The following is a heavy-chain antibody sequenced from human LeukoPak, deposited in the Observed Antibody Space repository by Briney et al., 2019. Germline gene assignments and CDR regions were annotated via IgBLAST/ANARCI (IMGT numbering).Heavy chain of an antibody. J-gene: IGHJ6*02. D-gene: IGHD2-2*01. CDR2: IYYSGST. V-gene: IGHV4-39*01. Sequence: SETLSLTCTVSGGSISSSSYYWGWLRQPPGKGLEWIGSIYYSGSTYYNPSLKSRVTISVDTSKNQFSLKLSSVTAADTAVYYCASQPAAMYYYYYGVDVWGQGTTVTVSS. CDR1: GGSISSSSYY. CDR3: ASQPAAMYYYYYGVDV.